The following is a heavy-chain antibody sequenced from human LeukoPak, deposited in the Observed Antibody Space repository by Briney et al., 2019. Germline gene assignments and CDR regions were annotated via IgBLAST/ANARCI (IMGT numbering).Heavy chain of an antibody. CDR1: GFTFSSYA. Sequence: PGGSLRLSCADSGFTFSSYAMTSVRQAPDKGLEWVSAISGSDGSTYYADSVKGRFTISRDDSQNTLYLQMNSVSAEDTAVYQCAKVETSGGANCYALDYWGQGTLVTVSS. CDR2: ISGSDGST. J-gene: IGHJ4*02. CDR3: AKVETSGGANCYALDY. V-gene: IGHV3-23*01. D-gene: IGHD2-2*01.